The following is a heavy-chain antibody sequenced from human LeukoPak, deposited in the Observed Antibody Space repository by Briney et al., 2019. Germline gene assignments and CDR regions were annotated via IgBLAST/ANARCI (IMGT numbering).Heavy chain of an antibody. CDR1: GGSISSYY. Sequence: SETLSLTCTVSGGSISSYYWSWIRQPPGKGLEWIGYIYYSGSTNYNPSLKSRVTISVDTSKNQFSLKLSSVTAADTAVYYCARDRGGYCSGGSCYPRFDIWGQGTMVTVSS. D-gene: IGHD2-15*01. V-gene: IGHV4-59*01. CDR2: IYYSGST. J-gene: IGHJ3*02. CDR3: ARDRGGYCSGGSCYPRFDI.